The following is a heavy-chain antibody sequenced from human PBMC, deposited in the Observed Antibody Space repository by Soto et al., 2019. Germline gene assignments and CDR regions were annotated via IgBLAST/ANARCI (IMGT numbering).Heavy chain of an antibody. J-gene: IGHJ6*02. D-gene: IGHD5-12*01. V-gene: IGHV3-48*03. CDR3: ARECLRFFYCAMDV. Sequence: GPLRHYCAASEVTFSSYEMNWVSQAPGKGLEWVSYISSSGSTIYHADSVKGRFTISRDNAKNSLYLQMNSLRAEDTAVYYCARECLRFFYCAMDVWGQGTTVTVSS. CDR2: ISSSGSTI. CDR1: EVTFSSYE.